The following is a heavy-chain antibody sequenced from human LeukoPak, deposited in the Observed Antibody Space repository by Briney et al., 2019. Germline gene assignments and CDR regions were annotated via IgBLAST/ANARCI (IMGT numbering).Heavy chain of an antibody. D-gene: IGHD1-1*01. J-gene: IGHJ3*02. CDR3: AREAVTGLDAFDI. Sequence: GGSLRLSCAASGFTVSSNYMTWVRQAPGKGLEWVSVIYSGGSTYYADCVKGRFTISRDNSKNTLYLQMNSLRAEDTAVYYCAREAVTGLDAFDIWGQGAMVTVSS. V-gene: IGHV3-66*01. CDR2: IYSGGST. CDR1: GFTVSSNY.